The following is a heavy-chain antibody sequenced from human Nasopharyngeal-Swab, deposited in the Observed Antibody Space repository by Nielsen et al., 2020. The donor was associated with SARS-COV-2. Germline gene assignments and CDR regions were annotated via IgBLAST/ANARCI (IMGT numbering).Heavy chain of an antibody. CDR1: GGSISGSSYY. J-gene: IGHJ1*01. D-gene: IGHD3-9*01. CDR2: IYYTGDT. V-gene: IGHV4-39*07. Sequence: SETLSLTCTVSGGSISGSSYYWGWVRQPPGKGPEWIGTIYYTGDTYYNPSLKSRVTISVDTSKNQFSLKLSSVTAADTAVYYCARTGTSGFAEHLKYWGQGILVTVSS. CDR3: ARTGTSGFAEHLKY.